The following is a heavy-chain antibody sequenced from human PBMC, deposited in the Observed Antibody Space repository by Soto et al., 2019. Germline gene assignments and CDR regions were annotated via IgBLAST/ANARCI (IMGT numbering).Heavy chain of an antibody. V-gene: IGHV3-23*01. CDR3: ARDLGWSIAAAVLFDY. Sequence: PGGSLRLSCAASGFTFSNYAMIWVRQAPGKGLEWISAISGSGFSTYYADSVKGRFTISRDNAKNSLYLQMNSLRDEDTAVYYCARDLGWSIAAAVLFDYWGQGTLVTVSS. J-gene: IGHJ4*02. CDR1: GFTFSNYA. D-gene: IGHD6-13*01. CDR2: ISGSGFST.